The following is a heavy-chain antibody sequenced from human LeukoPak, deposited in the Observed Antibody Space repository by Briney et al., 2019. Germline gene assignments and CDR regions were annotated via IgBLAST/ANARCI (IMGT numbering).Heavy chain of an antibody. CDR3: ARVSYYDSSGYYRYSLDAFDI. Sequence: SETLSLTCAVYGGSFSGYYWSWIRQPPGKGLEWIGEINHSGSTNYNPSLKSRVTISVDTSKNQFSLKLSSVTAADTAVYYCARVSYYDSSGYYRYSLDAFDIWGQGTMVTVSS. CDR2: INHSGST. V-gene: IGHV4-34*01. D-gene: IGHD3-22*01. J-gene: IGHJ3*02. CDR1: GGSFSGYY.